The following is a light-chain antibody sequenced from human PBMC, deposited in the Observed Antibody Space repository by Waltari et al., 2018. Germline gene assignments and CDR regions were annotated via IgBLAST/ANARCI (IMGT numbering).Light chain of an antibody. CDR3: CSYAGSYFWV. CDR1: SSDVGGYTY. CDR2: DVS. J-gene: IGLJ3*02. V-gene: IGLV2-11*01. Sequence: QSAVTQPRSVSGSPGQSVTISCTGTSSDVGGYTYVSLYQQHPGKAPKLMIYDVSKRPSGVPDRFSGSKSGNTASLTISGLQAEDEGNYHCCSYAGSYFWVFGGGTKLTVL.